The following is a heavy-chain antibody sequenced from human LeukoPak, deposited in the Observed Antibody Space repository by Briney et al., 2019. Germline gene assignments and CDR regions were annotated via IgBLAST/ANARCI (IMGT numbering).Heavy chain of an antibody. D-gene: IGHD6-19*01. CDR1: GFTFSAFA. CDR3: AKDLSYTSGASDH. Sequence: GGSLRLSCAASGFTFSAFAMTWVRQAPGKGLEWVSTITDDGYNTYSADSVKGRITFSRDNSKDTLSLQLRSLRAEDTAVYYCAKDLSYTSGASDHWGQGTLVTVSS. J-gene: IGHJ4*02. CDR2: ITDDGYNT. V-gene: IGHV3-23*01.